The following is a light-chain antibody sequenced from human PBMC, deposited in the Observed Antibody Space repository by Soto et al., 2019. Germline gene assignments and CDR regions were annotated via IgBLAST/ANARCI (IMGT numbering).Light chain of an antibody. V-gene: IGKV3-15*01. Sequence: EIVLTHSPGTLSLSPGERATLSCRSSQSVSSNLAWYQQKPGQAPRLLIYGASTRATGIPARFSGSGSGTEFTLTISSLQSEDFAVYYCQQYNNWPPWKFGQGTKVDIK. J-gene: IGKJ1*01. CDR1: QSVSSN. CDR3: QQYNNWPPWK. CDR2: GAS.